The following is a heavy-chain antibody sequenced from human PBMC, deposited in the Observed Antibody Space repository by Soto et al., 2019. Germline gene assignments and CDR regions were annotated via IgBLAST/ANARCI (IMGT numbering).Heavy chain of an antibody. J-gene: IGHJ6*02. Sequence: LVQSGPEVKKPGASVKVSCKASGYTFDSYGMSWVRQAPGQGLEWMGWISGFSGNTMFAESVQGRLTMTTDKSTKTAYMELRSLKSDDTAMYYCARSARGTTSGVAPWGMDVWGQGTTVIV. CDR2: ISGFSGNT. V-gene: IGHV1-18*01. CDR3: ARSARGTTSGVAPWGMDV. CDR1: GYTFDSYG. D-gene: IGHD3-3*01.